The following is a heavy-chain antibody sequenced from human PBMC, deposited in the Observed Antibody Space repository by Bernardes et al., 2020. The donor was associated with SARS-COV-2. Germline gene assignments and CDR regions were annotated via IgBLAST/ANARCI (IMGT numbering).Heavy chain of an antibody. CDR1: GYSFTRHW. Sequence: GASLKSSCECSGYSFTRHWIAWVRPMPGKGLEWMGTIYPGDSDTRYSPSFEGQVTISADKSISTAYLQWSSLKASDTAIYYCARPEIYSGYENWGQGTLVTVSS. CDR3: ARPEIYSGYEN. V-gene: IGHV5-51*01. D-gene: IGHD5-12*01. J-gene: IGHJ4*02. CDR2: IYPGDSDT.